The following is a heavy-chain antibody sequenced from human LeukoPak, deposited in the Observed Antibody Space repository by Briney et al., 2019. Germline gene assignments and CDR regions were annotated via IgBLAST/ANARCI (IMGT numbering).Heavy chain of an antibody. Sequence: GGSLRLSCAASGFTVSSNYMSWIRQAPGKALEWISYLSNSGSIIYYADSVKGRFTVSRDNAKNSLYLQMNSLRAEDTAVYFCARGQRVYDSSAHYAYWGQGTLVTVSS. J-gene: IGHJ4*02. V-gene: IGHV3-11*01. D-gene: IGHD3-22*01. CDR1: GFTVSSNY. CDR3: ARGQRVYDSSAHYAY. CDR2: LSNSGSII.